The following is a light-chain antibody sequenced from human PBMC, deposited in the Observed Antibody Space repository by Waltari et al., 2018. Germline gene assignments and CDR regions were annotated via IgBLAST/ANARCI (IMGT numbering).Light chain of an antibody. V-gene: IGLV1-47*01. CDR1: SSNLGSNY. CDR2: RNN. J-gene: IGLJ1*01. Sequence: QSVLTQPPSASETPGQRAIISCSGHSSNLGSNYRYWYQQLPGTAPKLLIYRNNQRPSGVPDRFSASKSGTSASLAISGLRSEDEAVYYCASWDDSHYVFGTGTQVTVL. CDR3: ASWDDSHYV.